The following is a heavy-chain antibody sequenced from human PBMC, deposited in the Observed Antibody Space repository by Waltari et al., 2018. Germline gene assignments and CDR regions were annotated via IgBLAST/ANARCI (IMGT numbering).Heavy chain of an antibody. CDR2: ITSGGKT. CDR1: AFSLSGTY. D-gene: IGHD3-22*01. V-gene: IGHV3-53*04. J-gene: IGHJ6*02. CDR3: VTHSSNYYFAMDV. Sequence: EVQLVESGGGLVQSGGSLRLSCEASAFSLSGTYMSWVRQAPGKGLEWVSVITSGGKTYYGDSVRGRFTMSRHDSKNTVYLQMDNLRPEDTAVFYCVTHSSNYYFAMDVWGPGTTVTVSS.